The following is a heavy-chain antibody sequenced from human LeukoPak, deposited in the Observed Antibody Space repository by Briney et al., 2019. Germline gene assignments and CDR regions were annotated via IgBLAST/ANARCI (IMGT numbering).Heavy chain of an antibody. D-gene: IGHD3-10*01. CDR2: ISAYNGNT. CDR1: GYTFTSYG. J-gene: IGHJ5*02. Sequence: ASVKVSCKASGYTFTSYGISWVRQAPGQGLEWMGWISAYNGNTDYAQKLQGRVTMTTHTSTSTAYMELRSLTSDDTAVYYCARSLASYYSSGFDPWGQGTLVTVSS. V-gene: IGHV1-18*01. CDR3: ARSLASYYSSGFDP.